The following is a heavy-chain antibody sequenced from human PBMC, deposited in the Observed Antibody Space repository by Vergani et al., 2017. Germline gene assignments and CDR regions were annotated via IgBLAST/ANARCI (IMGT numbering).Heavy chain of an antibody. V-gene: IGHV3-49*04. D-gene: IGHD3-9*01. CDR3: TRSRNVLRYFDWFALRPDAFDI. CDR2: IRSKAYGGTT. CDR1: GFTFGDYA. J-gene: IGHJ3*02. Sequence: EVQLVESGGGLVKPGRSLRLSCTASGFTFGDYAMSWVRQAPGKGLEWVGFIRSKAYGGTTEYAASVKGRFTISRDDSKSIAYLQINSLKTEDTDVYYCTRSRNVLRYFDWFALRPDAFDIWGQGTMVTVSS.